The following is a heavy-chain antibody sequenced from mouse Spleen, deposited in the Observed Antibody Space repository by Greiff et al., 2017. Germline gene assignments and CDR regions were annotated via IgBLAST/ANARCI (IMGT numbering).Heavy chain of an antibody. J-gene: IGHJ4*01. D-gene: IGHD1-1*02. Sequence: QVQLQQSGAELVRPGTSVKVSCKASGYAFTNYLIEWVKQRPGQGLEWIGVINPGSGGTNYNEKFKGKATLTADKSSSTAYMQLSSLTSEDSAVYFCARYGGDAMDYWGQGTSVTVSS. CDR2: INPGSGGT. CDR1: GYAFTNYL. V-gene: IGHV1-54*01. CDR3: ARYGGDAMDY.